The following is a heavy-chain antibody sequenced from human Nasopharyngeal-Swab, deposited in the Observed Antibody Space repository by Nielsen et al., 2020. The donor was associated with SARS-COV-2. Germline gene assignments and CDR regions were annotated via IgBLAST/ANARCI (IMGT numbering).Heavy chain of an antibody. D-gene: IGHD4-23*01. J-gene: IGHJ6*03. V-gene: IGHV3-74*01. CDR3: ARGGYGNYYYYYYYMDV. CDR2: INTDGSST. CDR1: GFTFSSYW. Sequence: ESLMIPCAASGFTFSSYWMHWVRQPPGKGLVWVSRINTDGSSTNYADSVKGRFTISRDNAKNTVYLQMNSLRTEDTAVYYCARGGYGNYYYYYYYMDVWGKGTTVTVSS.